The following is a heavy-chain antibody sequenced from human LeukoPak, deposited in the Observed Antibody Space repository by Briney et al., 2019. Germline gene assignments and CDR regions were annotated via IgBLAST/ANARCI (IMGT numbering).Heavy chain of an antibody. CDR2: IYYSGST. V-gene: IGHV4-59*01. Sequence: PSATLSLTCTVSGGSIGSYYWTWIRQPPGKGLEWIGYIYYSGSTNYNPSLKSRVTISLDTSKNQFSLNLSSVTAADTAVYYCARENLKWELLRWFDPWGQGTLVTVSS. CDR3: ARENLKWELLRWFDP. J-gene: IGHJ5*02. D-gene: IGHD1-26*01. CDR1: GGSIGSYY.